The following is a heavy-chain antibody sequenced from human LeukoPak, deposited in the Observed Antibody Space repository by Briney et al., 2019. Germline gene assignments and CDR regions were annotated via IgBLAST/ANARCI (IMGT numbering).Heavy chain of an antibody. D-gene: IGHD3-9*01. CDR1: GGTFSSYA. CDR2: IIRIFGTA. J-gene: IGHJ6*03. CDR3: ARGRPRGKGPDILTAARGYYYYYMDV. V-gene: IGHV1-69*05. Sequence: SVKVSCKASGGTFSSYAISWVRQAPGQGLEGMGGIIRIFGTANYAQKFQGRVTITTDESTSTAYMELSSLRSEDTTVYYCARGRPRGKGPDILTAARGYYYYYMDVWGKGTTVTVSS.